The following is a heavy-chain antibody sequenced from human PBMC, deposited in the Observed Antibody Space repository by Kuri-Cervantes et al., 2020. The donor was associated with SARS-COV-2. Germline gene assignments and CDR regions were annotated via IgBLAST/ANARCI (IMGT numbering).Heavy chain of an antibody. CDR2: IYYSGST. J-gene: IGHJ5*02. CDR3: ARDGAGVAVAGTSNWFDP. CDR1: GGSISSSSYY. V-gene: IGHV4-61*01. Sequence: GSLRLSCTVSGGSISSSSYYWSWIRQPPGKGLEWIGYIYYSGSTNYNPSLKSRVTISVGTSKNQFSLKLSSVTAADTAAYYCARDGAGVAVAGTSNWFDPWGQGTLVTVSS. D-gene: IGHD6-19*01.